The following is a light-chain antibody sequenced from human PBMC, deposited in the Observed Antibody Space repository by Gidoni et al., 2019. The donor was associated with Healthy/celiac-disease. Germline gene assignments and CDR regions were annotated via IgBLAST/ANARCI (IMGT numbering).Light chain of an antibody. J-gene: IGKJ3*01. V-gene: IGKV1-33*01. Sequence: DIQMTQSPSPLSASVGARVTITCQASQDISNYLNWYQQKPGKAPKLLIYDASNLETGVPSRFGGSGSGTDFTFTISSLQHEDIATYYCQQYDNLPFTFGPGTKVDIK. CDR2: DAS. CDR1: QDISNY. CDR3: QQYDNLPFT.